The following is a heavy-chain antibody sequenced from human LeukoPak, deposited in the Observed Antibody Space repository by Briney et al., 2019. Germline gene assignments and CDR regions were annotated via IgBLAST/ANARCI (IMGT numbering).Heavy chain of an antibody. CDR1: GFTFSSYA. V-gene: IGHV3-23*01. CDR3: AKGSYDFWSGYYPFDY. D-gene: IGHD3-3*01. J-gene: IGHJ4*02. Sequence: GGSLRLSCAASGFTFSSYAMSWVRQAPGKGLEWVSAISGSGGSTYYADSVKGRFTISRDNSKNTLYLQMNSLRAEDTAVYYCAKGSYDFWSGYYPFDYWGQGTLVTVSS. CDR2: ISGSGGST.